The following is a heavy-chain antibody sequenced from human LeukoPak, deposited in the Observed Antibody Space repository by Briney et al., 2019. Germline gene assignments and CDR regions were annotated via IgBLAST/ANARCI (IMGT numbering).Heavy chain of an antibody. V-gene: IGHV1-18*01. J-gene: IGHJ4*02. D-gene: IGHD1-1*01. CDR2: IRTFNGNT. CDR3: ARRHLIGNGYFDH. CDR1: GYAFTNYG. Sequence: ASVKVSCKASGYAFTNYGVGWLRLAPGQGLQWLGWIRTFNGNTNYAQIVQDRVTMTTDTSTNTAYLELRSLRSDDTAVYYCARRHLIGNGYFDHWGQGTLVTVSS.